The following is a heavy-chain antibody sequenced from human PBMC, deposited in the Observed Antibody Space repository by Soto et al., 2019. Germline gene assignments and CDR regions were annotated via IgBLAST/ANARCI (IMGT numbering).Heavy chain of an antibody. CDR2: IYHSGST. CDR3: ARVGAAAGTIADYYYYGMDV. D-gene: IGHD6-13*01. Sequence: SETLSLTCAVSGGSISSSNWWSWVRQPPGKGLEWIGEIYHSGSTNYNPSLKSRVTISVDKSKNQFSLELSSVTAADTAVYYCARVGAAAGTIADYYYYGMDVWGQGTTVTVSS. J-gene: IGHJ6*02. CDR1: GGSISSSNW. V-gene: IGHV4-4*02.